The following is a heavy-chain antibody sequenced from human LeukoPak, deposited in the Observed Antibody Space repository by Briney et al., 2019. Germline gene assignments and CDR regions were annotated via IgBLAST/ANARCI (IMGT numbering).Heavy chain of an antibody. Sequence: PSETLSLTCTVSGVSINSSQYYWGWIRQPPGKGLEWIGTMYYSGSTYYNPSLKSRVTISVDTSKNQFFLNLSSVTAADTAVYYCARQREQYIDFWGQGTLVTVSS. CDR2: MYYSGST. V-gene: IGHV4-39*01. J-gene: IGHJ4*02. CDR3: ARQREQYIDF. CDR1: GVSINSSQYY. D-gene: IGHD1-26*01.